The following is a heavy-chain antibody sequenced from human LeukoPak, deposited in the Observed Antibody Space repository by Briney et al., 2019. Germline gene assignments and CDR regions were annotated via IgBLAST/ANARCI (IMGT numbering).Heavy chain of an antibody. CDR1: GFSFSSYA. CDR2: ISGSGGNT. Sequence: PGGSLRLSCAASGFSFSSYAMSWVRQAPGKGLEWVSAISGSGGNTYYADSVKGRFTISRDNSKNTLYLQMNSLRAEDTAVYYCAKDFFYGGNSPYFDYWGQGTLVTVSS. CDR3: AKDFFYGGNSPYFDY. D-gene: IGHD4-23*01. V-gene: IGHV3-23*01. J-gene: IGHJ4*02.